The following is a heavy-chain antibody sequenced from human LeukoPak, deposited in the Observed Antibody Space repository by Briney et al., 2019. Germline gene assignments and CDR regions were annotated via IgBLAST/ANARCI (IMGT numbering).Heavy chain of an antibody. D-gene: IGHD5-18*01. CDR2: IYHSGST. Sequence: PSETLSLTCAVSGYSISSGYYWGWIRQPPGKGLEWIGSIYHSGSTYYNPSLKSRVTISVDTSKNQFPLKLSSVTAADTAVYYCARLYYSYGIMDFDYWGQGTLVTVSS. V-gene: IGHV4-38-2*01. CDR3: ARLYYSYGIMDFDY. CDR1: GYSISSGYY. J-gene: IGHJ4*02.